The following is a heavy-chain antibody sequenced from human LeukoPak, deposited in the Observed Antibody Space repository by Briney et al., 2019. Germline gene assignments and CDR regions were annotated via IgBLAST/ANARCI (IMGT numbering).Heavy chain of an antibody. J-gene: IGHJ4*02. D-gene: IGHD4-11*01. CDR3: EMISYSNYNDY. V-gene: IGHV1-69*06. CDR1: GGTSSSYA. Sequence: GASVKVSCKASGGTSSSYAISWVRQAPGQGLEWMGGIIPIFGTANYAQKFQGRVTITADKSTSTAYMELSSLRSEDTAVYYCEMISYSNYNDYWGQGTLVTVSS. CDR2: IIPIFGTA.